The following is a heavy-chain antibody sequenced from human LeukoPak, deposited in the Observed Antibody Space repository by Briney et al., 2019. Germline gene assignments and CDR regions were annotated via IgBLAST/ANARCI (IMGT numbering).Heavy chain of an antibody. CDR2: IYYSGST. V-gene: IGHV4-30-4*01. CDR1: GGSISSGDYY. J-gene: IGHJ5*02. Sequence: SQTLSLTCTVSGGSISSGDYYWSWIRQPPGKGLEWIGYIYYSGSTYYNPSLKSRVTISVDTSKNQFSLKLSSVTAAGTAVYYCARTAGYSGYDAEGDWFDPWGQGTLVTVSS. CDR3: ARTAGYSGYDAEGDWFDP. D-gene: IGHD5-12*01.